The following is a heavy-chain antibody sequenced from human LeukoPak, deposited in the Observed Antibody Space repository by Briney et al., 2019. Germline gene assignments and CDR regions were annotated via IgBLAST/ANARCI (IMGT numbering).Heavy chain of an antibody. CDR3: TTDPNAWILTEGY. D-gene: IGHD3-9*01. Sequence: GGSLRLSCAASGFTFSNAWMSWVRQAPGKGLEWVGRIKSKTDGGTTDYAAPVKGRFTISRDDSKNTLYLQMNSLKTEDTAVYYCTTDPNAWILTEGYWGQGTLVTVSS. CDR1: GFTFSNAW. J-gene: IGHJ4*02. CDR2: IKSKTDGGTT. V-gene: IGHV3-15*01.